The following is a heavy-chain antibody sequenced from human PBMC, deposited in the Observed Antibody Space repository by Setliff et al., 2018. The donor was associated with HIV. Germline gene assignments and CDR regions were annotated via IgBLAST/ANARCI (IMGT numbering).Heavy chain of an antibody. CDR3: ARRKSGSSYRFFNY. V-gene: IGHV4-61*09. CDR1: GGSISSGSYY. D-gene: IGHD3-16*02. Sequence: PSETLSLTCTVSGGSISSGSYYWTWIRQPAGRGLEWIGHISASGNTKYSPTLQSRVTLSVNPSNNQFSLNLTSVTAADTAVYYCARRKSGSSYRFFNYWGRGSLVTVSS. J-gene: IGHJ4*02. CDR2: ISASGNT.